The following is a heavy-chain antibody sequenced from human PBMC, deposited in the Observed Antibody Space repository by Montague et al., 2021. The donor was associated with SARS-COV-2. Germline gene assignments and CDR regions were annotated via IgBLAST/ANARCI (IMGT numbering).Heavy chain of an antibody. CDR1: GESVSGFY. V-gene: IGHV4-34*01. CDR3: ARGFRTVEMPTISFDY. J-gene: IGHJ4*02. CDR2: INHSGSP. Sequence: SETLSLTCAVYGESVSGFYWGWIRQPPGEGLEWLGEINHSGSPNYNPSLKSRVTMSLDTSKNQFSLKLSSAIAADTAVYFCARGFRTVEMPTISFDYWGQGTLVTVSS. D-gene: IGHD5-24*01.